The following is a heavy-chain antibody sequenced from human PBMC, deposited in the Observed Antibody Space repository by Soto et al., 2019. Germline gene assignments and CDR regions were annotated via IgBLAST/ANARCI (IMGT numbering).Heavy chain of an antibody. CDR3: ARDGQGIAVAGDPFDY. CDR2: ISAYNGNT. D-gene: IGHD6-19*01. J-gene: IGHJ4*02. CDR1: GYSFTSYG. V-gene: IGHV1-18*01. Sequence: SVKVSCEASGYSFTSYGISWVRQAPGQGLEWMGWISAYNGNTNYAQKLQGRVTMTTDTSTSTAYMELRSLRSDDTAVYYCARDGQGIAVAGDPFDYWGQGTLVTVSS.